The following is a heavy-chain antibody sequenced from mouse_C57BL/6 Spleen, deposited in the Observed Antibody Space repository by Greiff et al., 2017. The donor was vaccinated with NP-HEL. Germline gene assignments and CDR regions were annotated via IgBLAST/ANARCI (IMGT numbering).Heavy chain of an antibody. CDR3: TRNYGSSYNFDV. CDR2: IDPETGGT. J-gene: IGHJ1*03. Sequence: QVQLQQSGAELVRPGASVTLSCKASGYTFTDYEMHWVKQTPVHGLEWIGAIDPETGGTAYNQKFKGKAILTADKSSSTAYMELRSLTSEDSAGYYCTRNYGSSYNFDVWGTGTTVTAAS. CDR1: GYTFTDYE. V-gene: IGHV1-15*01. D-gene: IGHD1-1*01.